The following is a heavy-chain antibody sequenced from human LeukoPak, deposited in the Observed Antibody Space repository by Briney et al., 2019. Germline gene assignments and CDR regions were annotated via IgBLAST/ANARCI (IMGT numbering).Heavy chain of an antibody. CDR1: GFTFSSYS. D-gene: IGHD3-22*01. CDR2: ISGSGGST. J-gene: IGHJ4*02. Sequence: GGSLRLSCAASGFTFSSYSMNWVRQAPGKGLEWVSAISGSGGSTYYADSVKGRFTISRDNSKNTLYLQMNSLRAEDTAVYYCAKDLAMAPGTMIVVANAFDYWGQGTLVTVSS. CDR3: AKDLAMAPGTMIVVANAFDY. V-gene: IGHV3-23*01.